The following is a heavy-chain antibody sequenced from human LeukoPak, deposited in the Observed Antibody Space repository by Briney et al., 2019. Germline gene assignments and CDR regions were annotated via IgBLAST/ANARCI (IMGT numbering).Heavy chain of an antibody. V-gene: IGHV3-21*01. Sequence: GGSLRLSCAASGFTFSSYSMNWVRQAPGKGLEWVSSISSSSSYIYYADSAKGRFTISRDNSKNTLYLQMNSLRAEDTAVYYCAKSVVGATTDAFDIWGQGTMVAVSS. J-gene: IGHJ3*02. CDR3: AKSVVGATTDAFDI. D-gene: IGHD1-26*01. CDR2: ISSSSSYI. CDR1: GFTFSSYS.